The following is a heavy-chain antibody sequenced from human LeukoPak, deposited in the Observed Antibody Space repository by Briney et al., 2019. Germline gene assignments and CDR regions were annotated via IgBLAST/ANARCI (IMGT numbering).Heavy chain of an antibody. CDR3: AKQLGYCSDGSCYFPY. D-gene: IGHD2-15*01. Sequence: GGSLRLSCAASGFTFSSSAMRWVRQAPGKGLEWVSAISNNGGYTYYADSVQGRFTISRDNSKSTLCLQMNSLRAEDTAVYYCAKQLGYCSDGSCYFPYWGQGTLVTVSS. V-gene: IGHV3-23*01. CDR2: ISNNGGYT. J-gene: IGHJ4*02. CDR1: GFTFSSSA.